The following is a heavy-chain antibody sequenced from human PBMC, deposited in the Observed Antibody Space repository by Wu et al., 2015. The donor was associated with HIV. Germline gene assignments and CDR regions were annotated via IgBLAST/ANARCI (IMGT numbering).Heavy chain of an antibody. CDR1: GGTFSNHV. J-gene: IGHJ6*02. D-gene: IGHD5-24*01. CDR2: IIPISGTT. V-gene: IGHV1-69*13. Sequence: QVQLVQSGAEMKKPGSSVKVSCRTSGGTFSNHVFTWVRQAPGQGLEWMGRIIPISGTTNYAQRFQGRVSITADKPTNTVYMELSSLSSDDTAVYYCARGSIVEMPTASYYYYAMDVWGQGTTVTVSS. CDR3: ARGSIVEMPTASYYYYAMDV.